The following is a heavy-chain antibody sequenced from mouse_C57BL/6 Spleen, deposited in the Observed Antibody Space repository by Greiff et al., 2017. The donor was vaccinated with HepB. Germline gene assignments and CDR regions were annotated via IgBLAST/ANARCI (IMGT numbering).Heavy chain of an antibody. CDR3: ARGGDYYAMDY. V-gene: IGHV1-80*01. Sequence: QVTLKVSGAELVKPGASVKISCKASGYAFSSYWMNWVKQRPGKGLEWIGQIYPGDGDTNYNGKFKGKATLTADKSSSTAYMQLSSLTSEDSAVYFCARGGDYYAMDYWGQGTSVTVSS. CDR1: GYAFSSYW. J-gene: IGHJ4*01. CDR2: IYPGDGDT.